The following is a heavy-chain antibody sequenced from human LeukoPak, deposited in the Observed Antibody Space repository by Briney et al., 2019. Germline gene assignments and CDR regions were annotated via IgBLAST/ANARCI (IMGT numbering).Heavy chain of an antibody. V-gene: IGHV3-48*03. CDR3: ARKYCSSTSCLFDC. CDR2: ISSSGSSI. D-gene: IGHD2-2*01. Sequence: PGGSLRLSCAASGLTFSSYAMRWVRQAPGKGLEGVSYISSSGSSIYYADSVKGRFTISRDNAKNSLYLQMNSLRAEDTAVYYCARKYCSSTSCLFDCWGQGTLVTVSS. J-gene: IGHJ4*02. CDR1: GLTFSSYA.